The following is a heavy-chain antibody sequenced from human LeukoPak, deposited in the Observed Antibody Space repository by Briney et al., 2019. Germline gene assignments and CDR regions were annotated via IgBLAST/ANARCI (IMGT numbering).Heavy chain of an antibody. V-gene: IGHV3-30*02. D-gene: IGHD6-13*01. Sequence: GGSLRLSCAASEFTFSSYGMHWVRQAPGKGLEWVAFIRYDGSNKYYADSVKGRFTISRDNSKNTLYLQMNSLRGEDTAVYYCAKRRAAAGTFGAFDIWGQGTMVTVSS. J-gene: IGHJ3*02. CDR2: IRYDGSNK. CDR3: AKRRAAAGTFGAFDI. CDR1: EFTFSSYG.